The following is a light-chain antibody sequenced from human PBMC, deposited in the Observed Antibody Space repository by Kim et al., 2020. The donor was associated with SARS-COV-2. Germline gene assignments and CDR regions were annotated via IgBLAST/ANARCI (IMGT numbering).Light chain of an antibody. CDR2: GVS. J-gene: IGKJ1*01. V-gene: IGKV3-20*01. Sequence: EIVLTQSPGTLSLSPGERATLSCRASQSVSSTYLAWYQQKPGQAPRLLIYGVSSRATGIPDRFSRSGSGTDFTLTISRLEPEDFAVYYCQQYACSPWTFGQGTKVDIK. CDR3: QQYACSPWT. CDR1: QSVSSTY.